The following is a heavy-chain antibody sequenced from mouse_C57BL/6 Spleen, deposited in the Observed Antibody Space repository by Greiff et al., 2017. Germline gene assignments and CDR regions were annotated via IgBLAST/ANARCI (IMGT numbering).Heavy chain of an antibody. CDR3: AKGDSSGYWFAY. Sequence: VKLEESGPGLVQPSQSLSITCTVSGFSLTSYGVHWVRQSPGKGLEWLGEIWRGGSTAYNAAFMSRLSITKYNSKSQVFCKMNSLQADDTAIYYCAKGDSSGYWFAYWGQGTLVTVSA. CDR2: IWRGGST. D-gene: IGHD3-2*02. CDR1: GFSLTSYG. J-gene: IGHJ3*01. V-gene: IGHV2-5*01.